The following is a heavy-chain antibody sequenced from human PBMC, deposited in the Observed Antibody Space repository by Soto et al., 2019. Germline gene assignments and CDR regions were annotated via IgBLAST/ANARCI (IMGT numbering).Heavy chain of an antibody. V-gene: IGHV1-69*13. D-gene: IGHD2-2*02. CDR1: GGTFSSHA. J-gene: IGHJ6*02. CDR3: ARLEHLYPDSYYYYGMDV. CDR2: IIPFFKAT. Sequence: GASVKVSCKASGGTFSSHAISWLRQAPGQGLEWMGGIIPFFKATNYAQKFQGRVTITADDSTSTACMDLSSLRSEDTAVYYCARLEHLYPDSYYYYGMDVWGQGTTVTVSS.